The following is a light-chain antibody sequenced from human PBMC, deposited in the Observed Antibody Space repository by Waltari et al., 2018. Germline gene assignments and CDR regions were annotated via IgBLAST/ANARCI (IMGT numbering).Light chain of an antibody. CDR1: IRDVGLYNL. CDR3: CSYAGSSTLV. CDR2: EVS. Sequence: QSALTQPASVSGSPGQSITISCPGTIRDVGLYNLVSWYQQHPGKAPKLMIYEVSKRPSGVSNRFSGSKSGNTASLTISGLQAEDEADYYCCSYAGSSTLVFGGGTKLTVL. V-gene: IGLV2-23*02. J-gene: IGLJ2*01.